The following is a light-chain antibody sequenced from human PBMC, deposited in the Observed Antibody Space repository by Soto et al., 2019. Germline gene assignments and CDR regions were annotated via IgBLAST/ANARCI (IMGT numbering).Light chain of an antibody. CDR2: EVT. J-gene: IGLJ2*01. CDR1: NSDIGSYDY. CDR3: SSYSSIPPHVL. V-gene: IGLV2-14*01. Sequence: QSALTQPASVSVSPGQSITISCSGTNSDIGSYDYVSWYQHHPGTAPQLIIFEVTYRYSGVSGRFSASKSANTASLTISGLQPEDEAVYYCSSYSSIPPHVLFGGGTKVTVL.